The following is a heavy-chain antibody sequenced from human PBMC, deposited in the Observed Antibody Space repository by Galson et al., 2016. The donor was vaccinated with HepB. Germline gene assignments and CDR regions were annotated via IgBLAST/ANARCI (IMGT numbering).Heavy chain of an antibody. J-gene: IGHJ4*02. CDR2: VNSDGSST. CDR1: GFSFSTYW. D-gene: IGHD3-16*02. CDR3: ARLGRYTGWYSVY. Sequence: SLRLSCAASGFSFSTYWMHWVRQAPGKGLVWVSRVNSDGSSTTYADSVKGRFTISRDNAKNTVYLQMNSLRAEDTAVYYCARLGRYTGWYSVYWGQGTPVTVSS. V-gene: IGHV3-74*01.